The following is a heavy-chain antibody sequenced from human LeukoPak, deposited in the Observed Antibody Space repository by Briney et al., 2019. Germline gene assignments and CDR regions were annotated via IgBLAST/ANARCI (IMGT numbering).Heavy chain of an antibody. CDR2: IKSKTDGGTT. J-gene: IGHJ4*02. Sequence: GGSLRLSCAASGFTFSNAWMSWVRQAPGKGLEWVGRIKSKTDGGTTDYAAPVKGRFSISRDDSKKTLYLQMNSLKTEDTAVYYCTTPDHNDFWSGSPYYFDYWGQGTLVTVSS. V-gene: IGHV3-15*01. CDR1: GFTFSNAW. CDR3: TTPDHNDFWSGSPYYFDY. D-gene: IGHD3-3*01.